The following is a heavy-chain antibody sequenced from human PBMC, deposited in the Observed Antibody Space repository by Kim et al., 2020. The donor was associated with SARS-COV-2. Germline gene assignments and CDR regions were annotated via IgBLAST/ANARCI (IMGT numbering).Heavy chain of an antibody. Sequence: SETLSLTCTVSGGSISSYYWSWSWQPPGKGLEWIGYIYYSGSTNYNPSLKSRVTISVDTSKNQFSLKLSSVTAADTAVYYCARDHREWLQYTANWYFDLWGRGTLVTVSS. V-gene: IGHV4-59*01. D-gene: IGHD3-3*01. CDR1: GGSISSYY. CDR3: ARDHREWLQYTANWYFDL. J-gene: IGHJ2*01. CDR2: IYYSGST.